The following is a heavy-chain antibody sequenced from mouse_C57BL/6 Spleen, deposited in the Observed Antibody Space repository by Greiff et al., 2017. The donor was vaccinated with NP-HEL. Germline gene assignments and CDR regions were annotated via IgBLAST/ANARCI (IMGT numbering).Heavy chain of an antibody. Sequence: EVKLQESGGGLVQPGGSLKLSCAASGFTFSDYGMAWVRQAPRKGPEWVAFISNLAYSIYYADTVTGRFTISRENAKNTLYLEMSSLRSEDTAMYYCARHYGMGAMDYWGQGTSVTVSS. J-gene: IGHJ4*01. D-gene: IGHD1-1*01. CDR1: GFTFSDYG. CDR3: ARHYGMGAMDY. V-gene: IGHV5-15*01. CDR2: ISNLAYSI.